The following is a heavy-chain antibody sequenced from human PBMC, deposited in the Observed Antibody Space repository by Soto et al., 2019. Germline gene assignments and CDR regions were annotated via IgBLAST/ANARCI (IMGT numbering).Heavy chain of an antibody. V-gene: IGHV1-18*01. D-gene: IGHD7-27*01. Sequence: ASVKVSCKASGYTFTSYGISWVRQAPGQGLEWMGWISAYNCNTNYAQKLQGRVTMTTDTSTGTAYMELTSLRPDVPDVYCCARDCRVWGFDYWGQGTLVTVSS. CDR1: GYTFTSYG. CDR3: ARDCRVWGFDY. CDR2: ISAYNCNT. J-gene: IGHJ4*02.